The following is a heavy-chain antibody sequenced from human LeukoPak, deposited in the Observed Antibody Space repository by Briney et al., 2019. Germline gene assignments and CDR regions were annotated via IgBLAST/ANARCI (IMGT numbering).Heavy chain of an antibody. D-gene: IGHD6-19*01. CDR3: ARGYSSGWRDAFDI. CDR2: ISGSGGST. V-gene: IGHV3-23*01. J-gene: IGHJ3*02. CDR1: GFTFSSYA. Sequence: QPGGSLGLSCAASGFTFSSYAMSWVRQAPGKGLEWVSAISGSGGSTFYADSVKGRFTMSRDNSKNTLYLQMNSLRAEDTAVYYCARGYSSGWRDAFDIWGQGTMVTVSS.